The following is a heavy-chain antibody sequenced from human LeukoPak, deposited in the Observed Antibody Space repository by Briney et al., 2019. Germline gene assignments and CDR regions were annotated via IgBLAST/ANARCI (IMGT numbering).Heavy chain of an antibody. J-gene: IGHJ6*03. CDR1: GGTFSSYA. CDR2: IIPIFGTA. D-gene: IGHD5-24*01. CDR3: ARDVKEEMATIHYPFDYYYYYYMDV. V-gene: IGHV1-69*06. Sequence: ASVKVSCKASGGTFSSYAISWVRQAPGQGLEWMGGIIPIFGTANYAQKFQGRVTITADKSTSTAYMELSSLRSEDTAVYYCARDVKEEMATIHYPFDYYYYYYMDVWGKGTTVTVSS.